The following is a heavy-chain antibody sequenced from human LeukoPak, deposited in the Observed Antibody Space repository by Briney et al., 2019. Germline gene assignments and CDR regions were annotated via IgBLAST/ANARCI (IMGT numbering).Heavy chain of an antibody. CDR1: GGSISSYY. Sequence: SETLSLTCTVSGGSISSYYWSWIRQPPGKGLEWIGYIYYSGDTNYNPSLKSRVTLSVDTSKNQFSLKLSSVTAADTAVYYCAREGIYSSSSYFDYWGQGILVTVSS. CDR2: IYYSGDT. CDR3: AREGIYSSSSYFDY. J-gene: IGHJ4*02. V-gene: IGHV4-59*01. D-gene: IGHD6-6*01.